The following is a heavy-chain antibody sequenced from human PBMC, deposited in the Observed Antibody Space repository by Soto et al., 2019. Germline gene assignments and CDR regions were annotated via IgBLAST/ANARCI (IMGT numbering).Heavy chain of an antibody. V-gene: IGHV6-1*01. Sequence: LSLTCAISGDSVSSNSAAWNWIRQSPSRGLEWLGRTYYRSKWYNDYAVSVKSRITINPDTSKNQFSLQLNSVTPEDTAVYYCASSKLEPDLYNWFDPWGQGTLVTVS. CDR3: ASSKLEPDLYNWFDP. D-gene: IGHD1-1*01. J-gene: IGHJ5*02. CDR2: TYYRSKWYN. CDR1: GDSVSSNSAA.